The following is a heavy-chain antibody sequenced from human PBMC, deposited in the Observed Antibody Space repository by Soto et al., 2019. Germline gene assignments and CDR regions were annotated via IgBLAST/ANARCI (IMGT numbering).Heavy chain of an antibody. CDR3: ARDRSTYGGGGTGEVKENWFDP. Sequence: PSETLSLTCSVSGGSISRYYLSWIRQPPGKGLEWIGYAYYSGDTGYNPSLKSRVTMAVDTSKSQVSLKLSSVTAADTAVYYCARDRSTYGGGGTGEVKENWFDPWGQGALVTVPQ. CDR1: GGSISRYY. V-gene: IGHV4-59*01. CDR2: AYYSGDT. J-gene: IGHJ5*02. D-gene: IGHD2-8*01.